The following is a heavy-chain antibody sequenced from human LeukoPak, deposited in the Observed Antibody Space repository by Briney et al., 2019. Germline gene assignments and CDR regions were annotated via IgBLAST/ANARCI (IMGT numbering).Heavy chain of an antibody. CDR2: MHYSGNT. Sequence: SETLSLTCTVSGGSISTYYWNWIRQPPGKGLEWVGYMHYSGNTKYNPSLKNRVTISLDTSKNQFSLKLSFVTAADTAVYYCVRDLDADYAIWFDHWGRGTLVTVSS. CDR1: GGSISTYY. V-gene: IGHV4-59*01. J-gene: IGHJ5*02. D-gene: IGHD4-17*01. CDR3: VRDLDADYAIWFDH.